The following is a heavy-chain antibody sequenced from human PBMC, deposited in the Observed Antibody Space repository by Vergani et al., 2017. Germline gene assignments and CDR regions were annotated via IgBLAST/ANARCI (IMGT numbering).Heavy chain of an antibody. D-gene: IGHD2-2*02. V-gene: IGHV1-8*03. CDR2: MNPNSGNT. CDR3: AREVCSSTSCHNYFDY. CDR1: GYTFTSYD. J-gene: IGHJ4*02. Sequence: QVQLVQSGAEVKKPGASVKVSCKASGYTFTSYDINWVRQATGQGLEWMGWMNPNSGNTGYAQKFQGRVTITRNTSISTAYMELSSLRSEDTAVYYCAREVCSSTSCHNYFDYWSQGTLVTVSS.